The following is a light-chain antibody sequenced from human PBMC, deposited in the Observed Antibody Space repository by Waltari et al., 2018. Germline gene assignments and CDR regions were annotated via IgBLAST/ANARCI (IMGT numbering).Light chain of an antibody. Sequence: QSALTQPASVSGSPGQSITISCTGTSSDVGNYNFVSWYQQHPGKAPKLMIYAGSKRPSGVSNRFSGSKSGNTASLTISGLQAEDEADYYCCSYAGSTTFYVFGTETKVTVV. CDR1: SSDVGNYNF. CDR2: AGS. CDR3: CSYAGSTTFYV. J-gene: IGLJ1*01. V-gene: IGLV2-23*01.